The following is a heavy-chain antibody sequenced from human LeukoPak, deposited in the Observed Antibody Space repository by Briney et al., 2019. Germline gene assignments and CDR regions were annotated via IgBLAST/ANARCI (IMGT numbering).Heavy chain of an antibody. CDR2: VSYSGNT. CDR1: GGSISTYY. Sequence: SETLSLTCTVSGGSISTYYWVWIRQSPGKELGWIGYVSYSGNTNYNPSLKSRVTISMDTSKNQLSLKLSSMTAADTAVYYCARAGYCSATSCQWVPLVWGQGTTVTVSS. CDR3: ARAGYCSATSCQWVPLV. V-gene: IGHV4-59*01. J-gene: IGHJ6*02. D-gene: IGHD6-19*01.